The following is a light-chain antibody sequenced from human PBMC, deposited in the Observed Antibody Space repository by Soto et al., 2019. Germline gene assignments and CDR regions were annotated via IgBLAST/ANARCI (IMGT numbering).Light chain of an antibody. Sequence: EIVMTQSPATLSVSPWRRATLSCRASQSISDTLAWYQQKPGQAPRLLIHGASTRATGFTARFSGSGSGTDFTITISSLQSEDFAVYYCQQYNNWPWTFGQGTKVDIK. CDR2: GAS. V-gene: IGKV3-15*01. J-gene: IGKJ1*01. CDR3: QQYNNWPWT. CDR1: QSISDT.